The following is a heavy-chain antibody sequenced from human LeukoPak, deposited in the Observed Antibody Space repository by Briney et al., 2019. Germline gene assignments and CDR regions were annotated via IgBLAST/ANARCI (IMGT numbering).Heavy chain of an antibody. J-gene: IGHJ4*02. Sequence: PGRSLRLSCAASGFTFSSYGMHWVRQAPGKGLEWVAVISYDGSNKYYADSVKGRFTISKDNSKNTLYLQMNSLRAEDTAVYYCARAHLHYGDSIHDLDYWGQGTLVTVSS. CDR3: ARAHLHYGDSIHDLDY. D-gene: IGHD4-17*01. V-gene: IGHV3-30*03. CDR2: ISYDGSNK. CDR1: GFTFSSYG.